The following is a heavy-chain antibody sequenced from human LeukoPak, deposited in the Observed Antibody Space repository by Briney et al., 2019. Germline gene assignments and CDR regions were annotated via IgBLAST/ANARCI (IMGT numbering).Heavy chain of an antibody. D-gene: IGHD6-13*01. V-gene: IGHV4-59*01. CDR2: IYYSGST. CDR3: ARVLAAAGTGYYYYYMDV. CDR1: GGSISSYY. J-gene: IGHJ6*03. Sequence: PSETLSLTXTVSGGSISSYYWSWIRQPPGKGLEWIGYIYYSGSTNYNPSLKSRVTISVDTSKNQFSLKLSSVTAADTAVYYCARVLAAAGTGYYYYYMDVWGKGTTVTVSS.